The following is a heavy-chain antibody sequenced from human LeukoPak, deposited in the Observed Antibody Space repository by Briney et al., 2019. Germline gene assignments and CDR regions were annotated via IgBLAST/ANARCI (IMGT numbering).Heavy chain of an antibody. CDR2: ISYDGSNK. V-gene: IGHV3-30*03. Sequence: GGSLRLSCAASGFTFSSYGMHWVRQAPGKGQEWVAVISYDGSNKYYADSVKGRFTITRDNSKSTLYLQMNSLRAEDTAVYYCATGEYYDSSGYYDAFDIWGQGTMVTVSS. J-gene: IGHJ3*02. CDR1: GFTFSSYG. D-gene: IGHD3-22*01. CDR3: ATGEYYDSSGYYDAFDI.